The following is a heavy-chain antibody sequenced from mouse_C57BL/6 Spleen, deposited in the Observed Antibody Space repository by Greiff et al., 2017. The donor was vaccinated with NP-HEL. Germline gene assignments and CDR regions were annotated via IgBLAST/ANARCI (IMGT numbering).Heavy chain of an antibody. D-gene: IGHD2-5*01. CDR2: IRLKSDNYAT. CDR3: MAYYSNLDY. CDR1: GFTFSNYW. Sequence: EVQLQQSGGGLVQPGGSMKLSCVASGFTFSNYWMNWVRQSPEKGLEWVAQIRLKSDNYATHYAESVKGRFTISRDDSKSSVYLQMNNLRAEDTGIYYCMAYYSNLDYWGQGTTLTVSS. J-gene: IGHJ2*01. V-gene: IGHV6-3*01.